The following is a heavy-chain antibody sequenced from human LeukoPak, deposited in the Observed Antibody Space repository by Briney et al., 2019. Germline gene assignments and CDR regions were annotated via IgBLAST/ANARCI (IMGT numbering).Heavy chain of an antibody. D-gene: IGHD6-19*01. CDR2: LYYSGSI. CDR3: ARHGGSPDWFDP. V-gene: IGHV4-39*01. J-gene: IGHJ5*02. CDR1: GGSIRSSSSY. Sequence: KPSETLSLTCTVSGGSIRSSSSYWGWIRQPPGKGLEWIGNLYYSGSIYYNPSLKSRVTMSVDTSKNQFSLRLSSVTATDTAVYYCARHGGSPDWFDPWGQGTLVIVSP.